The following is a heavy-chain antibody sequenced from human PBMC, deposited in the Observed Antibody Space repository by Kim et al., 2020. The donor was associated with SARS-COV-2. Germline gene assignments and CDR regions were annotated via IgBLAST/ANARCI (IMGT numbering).Heavy chain of an antibody. CDR2: IYYSGST. CDR1: GGSISSSNYY. J-gene: IGHJ4*02. D-gene: IGHD2-2*02. V-gene: IGHV4-39*01. Sequence: SETLSLTCTVSGGSISSSNYYWGWIRQPPGKGLEWIGSIYYSGSTYYNPSLKSRVTMSVDTSKNQFSLKLTSVTAADTALYYCAKWTPSGAAGIPTDYWGQGTLVTVSS. CDR3: AKWTPSGAAGIPTDY.